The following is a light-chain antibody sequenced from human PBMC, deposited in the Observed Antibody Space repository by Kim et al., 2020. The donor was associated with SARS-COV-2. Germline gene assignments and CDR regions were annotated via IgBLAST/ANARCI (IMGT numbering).Light chain of an antibody. CDR1: QTVNSN. V-gene: IGKV3-15*01. CDR3: QQYKNWPPAYT. J-gene: IGKJ2*01. Sequence: SPGERATLSGRASQTVNSNLAWYQQKQGQAPRLLVYAASTRATGIPVRFSGSGSGTEFTLTISSLQSEDFAVYYCQQYKNWPPAYTFGQGTKLEI. CDR2: AAS.